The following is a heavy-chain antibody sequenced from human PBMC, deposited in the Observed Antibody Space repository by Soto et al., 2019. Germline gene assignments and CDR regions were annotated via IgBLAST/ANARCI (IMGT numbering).Heavy chain of an antibody. CDR3: ARDPDGRSWENNYYYYGMDV. CDR1: GFTFSSYG. CDR2: IWYDGSNK. V-gene: IGHV3-33*01. Sequence: QVQLVESGGGVVQPGRSLRLSCAASGFTFSSYGMHWVRQAPGKGLEWVAVIWYDGSNKYYADSVKGRFTISRDNSKNTLYLQMNSLRAEDTAVYYCARDPDGRSWENNYYYYGMDVWGQGTTVTVSS. J-gene: IGHJ6*02. D-gene: IGHD6-13*01.